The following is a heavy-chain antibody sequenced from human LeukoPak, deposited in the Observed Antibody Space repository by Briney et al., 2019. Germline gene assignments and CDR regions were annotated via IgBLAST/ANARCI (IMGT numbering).Heavy chain of an antibody. CDR3: AKDLNSGYDYYGMDV. CDR2: ISYDGSNK. D-gene: IGHD1-26*01. CDR1: GFTFSSYG. Sequence: GGSLRLSCAASGFTFSSYGMHWVRQAPGKGLEWVAVISYDGSNKYYADSVKGRFTISRDNSKNTLYLQMNSLRAEDTAVYDCAKDLNSGYDYYGMDVWGQGTTVTVSS. J-gene: IGHJ6*02. V-gene: IGHV3-30*18.